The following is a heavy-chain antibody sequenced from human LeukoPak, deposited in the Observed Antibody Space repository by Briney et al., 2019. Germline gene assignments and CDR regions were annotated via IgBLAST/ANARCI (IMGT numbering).Heavy chain of an antibody. CDR3: AKTTVTTSIVSYGAFDI. D-gene: IGHD4-17*01. CDR1: EFTFSSYA. J-gene: IGHJ3*02. V-gene: IGHV3-23*01. CDR2: ISGSGGST. Sequence: GGSLRLSCAASEFTFSSYAMSWVRQAPGKGLEWVSAISGSGGSTYYADSVKGRFTISRDNSKNTLYLQMNSLRAEDTAVYYCAKTTVTTSIVSYGAFDIWGQGTMVTVSS.